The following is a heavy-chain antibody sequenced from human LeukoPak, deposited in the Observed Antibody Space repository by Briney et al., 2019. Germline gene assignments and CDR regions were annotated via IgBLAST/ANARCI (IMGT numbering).Heavy chain of an antibody. Sequence: SETLSLTCTVSGGSISSSSYYWGWIRQPPGKGLEWIGSIYYSGTTYYNPSLKSRVTISVDTSKNQFSLKLSSVTAADTAVYYCAREVVVAATEDYWGQGTLVTVSS. CDR2: IYYSGTT. V-gene: IGHV4-39*02. D-gene: IGHD2-15*01. J-gene: IGHJ4*02. CDR1: GGSISSSSYY. CDR3: AREVVVAATEDY.